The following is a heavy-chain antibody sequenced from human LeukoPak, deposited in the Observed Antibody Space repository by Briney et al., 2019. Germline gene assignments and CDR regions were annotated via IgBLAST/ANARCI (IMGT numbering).Heavy chain of an antibody. Sequence: SETLSLTCTVSGYFISSGYYWGWIRQPPGKGLQWIGGIHHSGSTYYNPSLKSRVTISVDTSKNQFSLKLSSVTAADTAVYYCARTSSSGLVGGYYFDYWGQGTPVTVSS. V-gene: IGHV4-38-2*02. J-gene: IGHJ4*02. D-gene: IGHD6-19*01. CDR2: IHHSGST. CDR3: ARTSSSGLVGGYYFDY. CDR1: GYFISSGYY.